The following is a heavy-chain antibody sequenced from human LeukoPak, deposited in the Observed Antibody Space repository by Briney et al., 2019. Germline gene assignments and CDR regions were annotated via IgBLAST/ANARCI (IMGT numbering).Heavy chain of an antibody. Sequence: LGASVKVSCKASGYTFTSYDINWVRQATGQGLEWMGWKNPNSGNTGYAQKFQGRVTMTRNTSISTAYMELTSLRSEDTAVYYCARGTGFGGSFDYWGQGTLVTVSS. CDR1: GYTFTSYD. CDR2: KNPNSGNT. V-gene: IGHV1-8*01. D-gene: IGHD3-10*01. CDR3: ARGTGFGGSFDY. J-gene: IGHJ4*02.